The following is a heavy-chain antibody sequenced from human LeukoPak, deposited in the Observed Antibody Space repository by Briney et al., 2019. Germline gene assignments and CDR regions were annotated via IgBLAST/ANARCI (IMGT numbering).Heavy chain of an antibody. D-gene: IGHD5-12*01. Sequence: ASVKVSCKASGYSFTSYAMNWVRQAPGQGLEWMGWIDPNTGNPTYAQGFTGRFVFSLDTSVSTAYLQISSLKAEDTAVYYCARGYSGYDYYFDYWGQGTLVTVSS. CDR1: GYSFTSYA. CDR3: ARGYSGYDYYFDY. J-gene: IGHJ4*02. CDR2: IDPNTGNP. V-gene: IGHV7-4-1*02.